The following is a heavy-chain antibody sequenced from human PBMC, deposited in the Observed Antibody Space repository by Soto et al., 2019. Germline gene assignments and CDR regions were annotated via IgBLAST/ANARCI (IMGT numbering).Heavy chain of an antibody. CDR3: ARGGTMVRGFIITWRYGMDV. CDR1: GGTFSSYA. V-gene: IGHV1-69*13. Sequence: SVKVSCKASGGTFSSYAISWVRQAPGQGLEWMGGIIPIFGTANYAQKFQGRVTITADESTSTAYMELSSLRSEDTAVYYCARGGTMVRGFIITWRYGMDVWGQGTTVTVSS. CDR2: IIPIFGTA. J-gene: IGHJ6*02. D-gene: IGHD3-10*01.